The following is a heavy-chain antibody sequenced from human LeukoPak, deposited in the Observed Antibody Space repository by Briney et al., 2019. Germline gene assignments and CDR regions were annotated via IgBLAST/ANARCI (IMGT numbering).Heavy chain of an antibody. Sequence: GGSLRLSCAASGFTFSSYAMSWVRQAPGKGLEWVSAISGSGGSTYYADSVKGRFTISRDNAKNSLYLQMNSLRDEDTAVYYCARLLWFGESWFDPWGQGTLVTVSS. CDR3: ARLLWFGESWFDP. CDR1: GFTFSSYA. D-gene: IGHD3-10*01. V-gene: IGHV3-23*01. CDR2: ISGSGGST. J-gene: IGHJ5*02.